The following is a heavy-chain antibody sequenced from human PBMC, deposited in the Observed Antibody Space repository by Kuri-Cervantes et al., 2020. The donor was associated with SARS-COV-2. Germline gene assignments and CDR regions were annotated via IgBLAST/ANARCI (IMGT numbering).Heavy chain of an antibody. V-gene: IGHV1-18*04. CDR2: ISAYNGNT. D-gene: IGHD6-6*01. CDR3: ARHSSSSKEAYYGMDV. J-gene: IGHJ6*02. CDR1: GYTFTSYG. Sequence: ASVKVSCKASGYTFTSYGISWVRQAPGQGLEWMGWISAYNGNTNYAQKLQGRVTMTTDTSTSTAYMELRSLRSDDTAVYYCARHSSSSKEAYYGMDVWGQGTTVTVSS.